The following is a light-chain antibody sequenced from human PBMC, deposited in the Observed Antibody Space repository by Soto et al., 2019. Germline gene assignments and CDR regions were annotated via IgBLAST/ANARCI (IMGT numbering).Light chain of an antibody. CDR3: SSYTSSSTPVL. Sequence: QSALTQPASVSGSPGQSITISCTGTSSDVGGYNFVYWYQQQPGKAPKLMIYEVSNRPSGISNRFSGSKSGNTASLTISGLQAEDEADYYCSSYTSSSTPVLFGGGTKLTVL. CDR1: SSDVGGYNF. CDR2: EVS. J-gene: IGLJ2*01. V-gene: IGLV2-14*01.